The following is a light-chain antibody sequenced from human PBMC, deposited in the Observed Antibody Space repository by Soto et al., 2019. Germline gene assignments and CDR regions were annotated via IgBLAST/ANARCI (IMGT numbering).Light chain of an antibody. CDR1: QSVNAN. V-gene: IGKV3-15*01. J-gene: IGKJ1*01. Sequence: EVVMTQSPATLSVSPGERATLSCRASQSVNANLAWYQQKPGQAPRLLINGASNRATGIPARFSGSGFGTEFILTISSLQSVDFAVYYCQQYNTWLWTFGQGTKVEI. CDR3: QQYNTWLWT. CDR2: GAS.